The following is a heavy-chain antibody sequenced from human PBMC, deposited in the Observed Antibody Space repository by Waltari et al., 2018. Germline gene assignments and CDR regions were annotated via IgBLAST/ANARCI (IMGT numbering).Heavy chain of an antibody. Sequence: QVQLQESGHVLVKPSETLSLSCSVPGGSISHYYGNWIRQTPGKGLAWIEYISSSGQTNYTPSLNSRVSVSLDTSKTRFSLRLSSVTAADTAVYYCARATYYDFSSGYSFDNWGHGTLVTVSS. J-gene: IGHJ4*01. CDR2: ISSSGQT. V-gene: IGHV4-59*01. CDR1: GGSISHYY. D-gene: IGHD3-3*01. CDR3: ARATYYDFSSGYSFDN.